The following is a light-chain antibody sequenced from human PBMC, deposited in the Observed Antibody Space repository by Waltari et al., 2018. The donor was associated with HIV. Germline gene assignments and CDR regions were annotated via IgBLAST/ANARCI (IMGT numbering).Light chain of an antibody. J-gene: IGLJ2*01. Sequence: SYVLTQSPSVPVAPGKSARITCGGNNVGSKREHWSQQKPGQVPGLVIYYDSDRPSGILERFSGSNSGNTATLTISRVEAGDEADYYCQVWDSSSGVVFGGGTRLTVL. CDR2: YDS. V-gene: IGLV3-21*04. CDR1: NVGSKR. CDR3: QVWDSSSGVV.